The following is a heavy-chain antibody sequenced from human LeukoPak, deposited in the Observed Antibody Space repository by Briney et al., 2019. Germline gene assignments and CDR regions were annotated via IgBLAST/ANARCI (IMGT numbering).Heavy chain of an antibody. V-gene: IGHV4-31*03. CDR1: GDSISSSGYS. CDR2: IFYNGNT. CDR3: AREGSRAYTATVFDY. D-gene: IGHD5-18*01. Sequence: PSETLSLTCTVSGDSISSSGYSWSWIRHHPGEGLEWIGCIFYNGNTYFDSSLKSRVTMSVHTSKNQFFLRLTSVTAADTAVYYCAREGSRAYTATVFDYWGQGMLVTVSS. J-gene: IGHJ4*02.